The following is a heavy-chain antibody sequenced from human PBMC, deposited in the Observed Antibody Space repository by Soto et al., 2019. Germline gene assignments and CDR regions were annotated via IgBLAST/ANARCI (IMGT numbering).Heavy chain of an antibody. D-gene: IGHD3-10*01. CDR2: IKSKTDGGTT. CDR1: GFTFSNPW. Sequence: EVQLVESGGGLVKPGGSLRISCAASGFTFSNPWMNWVGQAPGKGLEWVGRIKSKTDGGTTDYASPVTGRYTNSRDDSKNTLDLQMNSLKTEDTAVYYCTTGTPMVRREDAFDIWGQGTMVTDAS. J-gene: IGHJ3*02. CDR3: TTGTPMVRREDAFDI. V-gene: IGHV3-15*07.